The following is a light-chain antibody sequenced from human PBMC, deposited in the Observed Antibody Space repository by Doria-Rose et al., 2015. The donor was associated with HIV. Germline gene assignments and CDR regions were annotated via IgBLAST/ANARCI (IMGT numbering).Light chain of an antibody. V-gene: IGKV3-20*01. CDR2: DGS. J-gene: IGKJ1*01. CDR3: HQYGTSWT. Sequence: TQSPGTLSLSPGERATLSCRASQSFSSTYLAWYQQKPGQAPSLLIYDGSTRATGVPDRFSASGSGADFTLTINRLEPENFALYYCHQYGTSWTFGQGTKVEI. CDR1: QSFSSTY.